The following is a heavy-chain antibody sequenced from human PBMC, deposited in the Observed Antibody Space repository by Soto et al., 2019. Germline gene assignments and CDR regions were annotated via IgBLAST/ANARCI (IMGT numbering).Heavy chain of an antibody. Sequence: GESLKISCKVSGYVFTTYWIGWVRQMPGKGLEWMGIIYPGDSDTKYSPSFQGQVTISADRSITTAYLQWSSLKASDTAMYYCTRHGGSGNYYTIDQWGQGTLVTVS. CDR2: IYPGDSDT. CDR1: GYVFTTYW. J-gene: IGHJ4*02. D-gene: IGHD3-10*01. V-gene: IGHV5-51*01. CDR3: TRHGGSGNYYTIDQ.